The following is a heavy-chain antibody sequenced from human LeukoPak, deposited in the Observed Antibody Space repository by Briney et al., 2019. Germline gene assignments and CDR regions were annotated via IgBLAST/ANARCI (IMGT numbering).Heavy chain of an antibody. CDR1: GGSFSSYF. Sequence: PSETLSLPCTLSGGSFSSYFGSWIRQPPGKGLEGIRYIYYGGGTNYNPSRKSRVTISVDPSKNQLSLKLSSVTAADTAVYYCATSFFVSIVDVWGQGTTVTVSS. CDR2: IYYGGGT. V-gene: IGHV4-59*01. D-gene: IGHD3-16*02. CDR3: ATSFFVSIVDV. J-gene: IGHJ6*02.